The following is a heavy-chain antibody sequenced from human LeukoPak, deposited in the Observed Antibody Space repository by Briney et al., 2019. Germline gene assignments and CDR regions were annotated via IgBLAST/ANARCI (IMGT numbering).Heavy chain of an antibody. CDR3: ARHRYSGSRVAFDI. D-gene: IGHD1-26*01. CDR2: IYTSGST. Sequence: SETLSLTCTVSGGSISSDYWSWIRQPPGKGLEWIGYIYTSGSTHYNPSLKSRVTISVDTSKNQFSLKLSSVTAADTAVYYCARHRYSGSRVAFDIWGRGTMVTVSS. V-gene: IGHV4-4*09. J-gene: IGHJ3*02. CDR1: GGSISSDY.